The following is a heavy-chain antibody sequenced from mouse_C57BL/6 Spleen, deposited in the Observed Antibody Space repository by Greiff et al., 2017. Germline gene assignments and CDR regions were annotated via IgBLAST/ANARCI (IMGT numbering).Heavy chain of an antibody. CDR3: ARRPGTAYFDY. CDR2: ISSGSSTI. J-gene: IGHJ2*01. D-gene: IGHD1-2*01. CDR1: GFTFSDSG. Sequence: EVKVVESGGGLVKPGGSLKLSCAASGFTFSDSGMHWVRQAPEKGLEWVANISSGSSTIYYADTVKGRVTISRDNAKNTLFLQMTRLRSEDTAMYYCARRPGTAYFDYWGQGTTLTVSS. V-gene: IGHV5-17*01.